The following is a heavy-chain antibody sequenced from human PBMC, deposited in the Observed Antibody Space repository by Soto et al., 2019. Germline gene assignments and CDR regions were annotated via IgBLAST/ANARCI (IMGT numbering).Heavy chain of an antibody. CDR3: AKDGVAVAGALYNWFDP. CDR1: GFTFSSYA. J-gene: IGHJ5*02. Sequence: EVQLLESGGGLVQPGGSLRLSCAASGFTFSSYAMSWVRQAPGKGLEWVSAISGSGGSTYYADSVKGRFTISRDNSKNTLYLQMNSLRAEDTAVYYCAKDGVAVAGALYNWFDPWGQGTLVTVSS. CDR2: ISGSGGST. D-gene: IGHD6-19*01. V-gene: IGHV3-23*01.